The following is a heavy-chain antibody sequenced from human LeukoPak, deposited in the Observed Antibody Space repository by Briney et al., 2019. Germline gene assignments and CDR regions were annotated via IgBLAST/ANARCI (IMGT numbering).Heavy chain of an antibody. V-gene: IGHV3-23*01. CDR2: ISGSGGST. J-gene: IGHJ4*02. Sequence: GSLRLSCAASGFTFSSYAMSWVRQAPGKGLEWVSAISGSGGSTYDADSVKGRFTISRDNSKNTLYLQMNSLRAEDTAVYYCAKELQIVPAASTGYWGQGTLVTVSS. D-gene: IGHD2-2*01. CDR1: GFTFSSYA. CDR3: AKELQIVPAASTGY.